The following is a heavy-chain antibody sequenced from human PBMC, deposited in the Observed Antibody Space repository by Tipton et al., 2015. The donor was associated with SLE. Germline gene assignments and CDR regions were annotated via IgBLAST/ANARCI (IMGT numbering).Heavy chain of an antibody. V-gene: IGHV4-59*12. CDR3: ARDLRSTSDFFAY. Sequence: TLSLTCTVSGGSISSYFWTWIRQPPGKGLEWIGHIFYTGSTNYNPSLKSRVTISVDTSKNQFSLKLSSVTAADTAVYYCARDLRSTSDFFAYWGQGTLVTVSS. CDR1: GGSISSYF. D-gene: IGHD2-2*01. J-gene: IGHJ4*02. CDR2: IFYTGST.